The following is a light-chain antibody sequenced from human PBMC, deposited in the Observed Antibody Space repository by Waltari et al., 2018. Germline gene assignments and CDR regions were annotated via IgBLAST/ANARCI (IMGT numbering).Light chain of an antibody. Sequence: QSALTQSRSVSGSPGQSVTISCTGTSSDGGGYDYVSWYQQHPGKAPKLVIYDVYKRPSGVPDRFSASKSGNTASLTISGLQADDEADYYCCAYAYTYWVFGGGTKVTVL. CDR2: DVY. J-gene: IGLJ3*02. V-gene: IGLV2-11*02. CDR1: SSDGGGYDY. CDR3: CAYAYTYWV.